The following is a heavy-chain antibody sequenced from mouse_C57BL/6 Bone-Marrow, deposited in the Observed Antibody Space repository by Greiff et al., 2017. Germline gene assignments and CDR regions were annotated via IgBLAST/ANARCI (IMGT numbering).Heavy chain of an antibody. J-gene: IGHJ2*01. CDR1: GYAFSSSW. Sequence: QVQLQQSGPELVKPGASVKISCKASGYAFSSSWMNWVKQRPGKGLEWIGRIYPGDGDTNYNGKFKGKATLTADKSSRTAYMQISSLTSEDSAVYFCARSGDGYYFYYFDYWGQGTTLTVSS. CDR3: ARSGDGYYFYYFDY. CDR2: IYPGDGDT. D-gene: IGHD2-3*01. V-gene: IGHV1-82*01.